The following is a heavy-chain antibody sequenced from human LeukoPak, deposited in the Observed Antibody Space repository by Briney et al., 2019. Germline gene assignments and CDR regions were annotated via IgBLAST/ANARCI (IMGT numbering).Heavy chain of an antibody. J-gene: IGHJ6*03. CDR2: ISSNGGST. CDR1: GFTFSSYA. V-gene: IGHV3-64*01. Sequence: GGSLRLSCAASGFTFSSYAMHWVRQAPGKGLEYVSAISSNGGSTYYANSVKGRFTISRDNSKNTLSLQMGSLRAEDMAVYYCARDGVQWPTAYYYYYYMDVWGKGTTVTVSS. CDR3: ARDGVQWPTAYYYYYYMDV. D-gene: IGHD6-19*01.